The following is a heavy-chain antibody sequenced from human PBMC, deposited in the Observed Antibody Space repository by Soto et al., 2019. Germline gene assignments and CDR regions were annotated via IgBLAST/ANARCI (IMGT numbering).Heavy chain of an antibody. J-gene: IGHJ3*02. Sequence: SETLSLTCTVSGGSVSSESFYWSWIRQPPGKGLEWIGYIYYRGSTNYNPSLKSRVTISVYTSKNQFSLKLSSVTAADTAVYYCAGDRTRNGAFDIWGQGTMVTVSS. D-gene: IGHD1-7*01. CDR3: AGDRTRNGAFDI. V-gene: IGHV4-61*01. CDR1: GGSVSSESFY. CDR2: IYYRGST.